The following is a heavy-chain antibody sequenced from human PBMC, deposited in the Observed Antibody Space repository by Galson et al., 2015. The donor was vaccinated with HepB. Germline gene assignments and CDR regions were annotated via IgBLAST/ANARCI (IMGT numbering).Heavy chain of an antibody. CDR1: GGTFSSYA. CDR3: ARSYCSSTSCYGKNYYYYYGMDV. V-gene: IGHV1-69*13. CDR2: IIPIFGTA. D-gene: IGHD2-2*01. J-gene: IGHJ6*02. Sequence: SVKVSCKASGGTFSSYAISWVRQAPGQGLEWMGGIIPIFGTANYAQKFQGRVTITADESTSTAYMELSSLRSEDTAVYYCARSYCSSTSCYGKNYYYYYGMDVWGPGTTVTVSS.